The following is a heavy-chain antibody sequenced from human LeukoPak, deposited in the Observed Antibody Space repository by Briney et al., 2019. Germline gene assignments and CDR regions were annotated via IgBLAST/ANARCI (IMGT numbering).Heavy chain of an antibody. CDR1: GFTLSGYD. Sequence: GGSLRLSCAASGFTLSGYDMHWVRQVTGRGLEWVSGIGIAGVTYHGGSVKGRFTISRDNSKNTLYLQMNSLRAEDTAVYYCARDVQFSGKYYFDYWGQGTLVTVSS. CDR2: IGIAGVT. J-gene: IGHJ4*02. D-gene: IGHD1-14*01. CDR3: ARDVQFSGKYYFDY. V-gene: IGHV3-13*01.